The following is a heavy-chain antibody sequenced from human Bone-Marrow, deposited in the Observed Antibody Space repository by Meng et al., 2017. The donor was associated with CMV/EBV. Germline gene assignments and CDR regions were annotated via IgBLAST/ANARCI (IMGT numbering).Heavy chain of an antibody. CDR1: GFTFSNYD. D-gene: IGHD1-7*01. Sequence: GGSLRLSCAASGFTFSNYDMHWVRQAPGKGLEWVSSIDISDDTYYLGAVKGRFTISRENAKNSLYLQMNNMIAGDTAVYYCARAFTGTRNAFDIWGQGTMVTVSS. CDR3: ARAFTGTRNAFDI. CDR2: IDISDDT. V-gene: IGHV3-13*01. J-gene: IGHJ3*02.